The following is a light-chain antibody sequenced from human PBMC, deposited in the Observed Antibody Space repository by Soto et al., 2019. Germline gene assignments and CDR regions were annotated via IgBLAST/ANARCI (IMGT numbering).Light chain of an antibody. Sequence: QSVLTQPASVSGSPGQSITISCTGTSSDVGGYNYVSWYQQRPGKAPKLMIYNVYDRPSGISYRFSGSKSGNTASLTISGLQGEDEADYYCSAYTVSRTYVFGTGTKVTVL. J-gene: IGLJ1*01. CDR2: NVY. V-gene: IGLV2-14*01. CDR3: SAYTVSRTYV. CDR1: SSDVGGYNY.